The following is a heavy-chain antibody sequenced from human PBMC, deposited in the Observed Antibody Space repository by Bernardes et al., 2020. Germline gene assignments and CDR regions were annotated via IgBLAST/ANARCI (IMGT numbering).Heavy chain of an antibody. CDR3: ARVTTVTTGLNGMDV. V-gene: IGHV1-18*01. Sequence: ASVKVSCKASGYTFTSYGISWVRQAPGQGLEWMGWISAYNGNTNYAQKLQGRVTMTTDTSTSTAYMELRSLRSDDTAMYYCARVTTVTTGLNGMDVWGKGTTVTVSS. D-gene: IGHD4-4*01. CDR2: ISAYNGNT. J-gene: IGHJ6*04. CDR1: GYTFTSYG.